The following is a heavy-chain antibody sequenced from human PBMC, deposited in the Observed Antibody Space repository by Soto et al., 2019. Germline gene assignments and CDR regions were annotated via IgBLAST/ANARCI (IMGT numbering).Heavy chain of an antibody. D-gene: IGHD2-2*01. V-gene: IGHV1-69*02. CDR2: ILPIIDIP. CDR1: GGTFRNYP. CDR3: ARGPLVVLNYFDS. J-gene: IGHJ4*02. Sequence: QVQLVQSGAEVKKPGSSVKVSCKASGGTFRNYPINWVRQAPGQGLEWMGSILPIIDIPDYAQNFQARLTITADKSTSTDYMELSSLRSEATAMYFCARGPLVVLNYFDSWGQGTLVTVSS.